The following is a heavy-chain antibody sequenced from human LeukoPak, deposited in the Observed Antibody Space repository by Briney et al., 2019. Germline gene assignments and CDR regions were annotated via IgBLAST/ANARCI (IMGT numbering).Heavy chain of an antibody. D-gene: IGHD4-17*01. V-gene: IGHV4-39*01. CDR2: IHYTGIT. Sequence: SETLSLTCTVSGGSITSSKYYWGWIRQPPGKGLEWIGSIHYTGITYYNPSLKTRVTISVDTSKNQFSLTLSSVTAADTSVHYCVSRRGDGDYRPDYWGQGTLVTVSS. CDR1: GGSITSSKYY. J-gene: IGHJ4*02. CDR3: VSRRGDGDYRPDY.